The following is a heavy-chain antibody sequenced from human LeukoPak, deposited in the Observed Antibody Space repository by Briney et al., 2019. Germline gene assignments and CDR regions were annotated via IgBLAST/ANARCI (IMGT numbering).Heavy chain of an antibody. CDR3: ARDGHDLWSGYFYD. Sequence: ASVKVSCKASGYTFTSYGISLVRQAPGQGLEWMGWISAYNGNTNYAQKLQGRVTMTTDTSTSTAYMELRSLRADDTAVYYCARDGHDLWSGYFYDWGQGTLVTVSS. D-gene: IGHD3-3*01. CDR1: GYTFTSYG. CDR2: ISAYNGNT. J-gene: IGHJ4*02. V-gene: IGHV1-18*01.